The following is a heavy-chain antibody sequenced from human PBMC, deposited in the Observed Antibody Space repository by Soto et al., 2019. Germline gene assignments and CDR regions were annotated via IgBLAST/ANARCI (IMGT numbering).Heavy chain of an antibody. CDR1: GFTFSSYA. CDR3: AKGDGYNYEAFDY. CDR2: ISGSGGST. Sequence: GGSLRLSCAASGFTFSSYAMSWVRQAPGKGLEWVSAISGSGGSTYYADSVKGRFTISRDNSKNTLYLQMNSLRAEDTDVYYCAKGDGYNYEAFDYWGQGTLVTVSS. D-gene: IGHD5-12*01. J-gene: IGHJ4*02. V-gene: IGHV3-23*01.